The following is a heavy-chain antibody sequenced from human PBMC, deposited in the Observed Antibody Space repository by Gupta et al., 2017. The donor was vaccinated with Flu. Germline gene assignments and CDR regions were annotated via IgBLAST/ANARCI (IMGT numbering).Heavy chain of an antibody. V-gene: IGHV3-33*01. CDR3: ARGGYLEGEYGMDV. J-gene: IGHJ6*02. D-gene: IGHD3-16*01. CDR1: GVTFSSYV. CDR2: IWYDGSNK. Sequence: QVQLVESGGGVVQPGRSLRLPCAASGVTFSSYVMRWVRQAPGKGLEWVAVIWYDGSNKYYADSVKGRFTISRDNSKNTLYLQMNSLRAEDTAVYYCARGGYLEGEYGMDVWGQGTTVTVSS.